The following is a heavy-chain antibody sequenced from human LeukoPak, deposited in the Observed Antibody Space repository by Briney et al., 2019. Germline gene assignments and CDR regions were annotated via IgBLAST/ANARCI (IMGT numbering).Heavy chain of an antibody. CDR3: AKDINRGMAVAVDY. V-gene: IGHV3-43*01. D-gene: IGHD6-19*01. Sequence: GGSLRLSCAASGFTITDYTMHWVRQAPGKGLEWVSLISWDGGSTYYADSVKGRFTISRDNSKNSLYLQMNSLRTEDTALYYCAKDINRGMAVAVDYWGQGTLVTVSS. CDR1: GFTITDYT. CDR2: ISWDGGST. J-gene: IGHJ4*02.